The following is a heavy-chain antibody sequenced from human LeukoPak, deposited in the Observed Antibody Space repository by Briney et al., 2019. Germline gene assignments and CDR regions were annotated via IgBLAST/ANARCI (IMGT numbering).Heavy chain of an antibody. CDR1: GYTSTSFW. D-gene: IGHD3-9*01. CDR3: ARVLTGYYWLDP. CDR2: IYPFDSTT. J-gene: IGHJ5*02. V-gene: IGHV5-51*01. Sequence: GESLKISCKASGYTSTSFWIGWVRQMPGKGLEWMGIIYPFDSTTRCSPSFQGQVSISADKSISTVYLQWRILKASDTAMYYCARVLTGYYWLDPWGQGTLVTVSS.